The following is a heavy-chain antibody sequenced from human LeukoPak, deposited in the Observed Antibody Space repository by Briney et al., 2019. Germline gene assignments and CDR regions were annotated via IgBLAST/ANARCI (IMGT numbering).Heavy chain of an antibody. D-gene: IGHD6-6*01. Sequence: ASVKVSCKASGGTFSSYAISWVRQAPGQGLEWMGGIIPIFGTANYAQKFQGRVTITTDESTSTAYMELNSLRSEDTAVYYCARGGIAARPYFDYWGQGTLVTVSS. CDR3: ARGGIAARPYFDY. V-gene: IGHV1-69*05. J-gene: IGHJ4*02. CDR2: IIPIFGTA. CDR1: GGTFSSYA.